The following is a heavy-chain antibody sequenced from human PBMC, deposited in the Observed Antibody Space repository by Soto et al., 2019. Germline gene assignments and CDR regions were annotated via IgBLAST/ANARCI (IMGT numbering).Heavy chain of an antibody. CDR1: GGSVSSYY. Sequence: SETLSLTCTVSGGSVSSYYWSWILQYPGKGLEWIGYIYYSGSTKYKPSLKSRVTISVDTSKNQFSLKVSSATAADTAVYYCARHSNRSYGLYYFDYWGLGALVTVSS. V-gene: IGHV4-59*08. CDR2: IYYSGST. CDR3: ARHSNRSYGLYYFDY. J-gene: IGHJ4*02. D-gene: IGHD1-26*01.